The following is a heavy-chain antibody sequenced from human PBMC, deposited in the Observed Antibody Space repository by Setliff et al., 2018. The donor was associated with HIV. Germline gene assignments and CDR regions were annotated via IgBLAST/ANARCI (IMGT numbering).Heavy chain of an antibody. CDR2: IISILGIT. V-gene: IGHV1-69*10. CDR1: GGSSSTHA. CDR3: AGPRGDEAFDV. Sequence: GASVKVSCKASGGSSSTHAMNWVRQAPGQGLEWIGQIISILGITNYAQKFQGRVTLTADESTSTMYMELSSLTSDDTAVYYCAGPRGDEAFDVWGQGTMVTVSS. J-gene: IGHJ3*01.